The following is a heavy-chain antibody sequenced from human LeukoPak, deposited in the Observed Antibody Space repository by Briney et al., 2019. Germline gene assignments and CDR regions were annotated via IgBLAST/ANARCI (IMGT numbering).Heavy chain of an antibody. CDR3: ARDEMRYFDWLLYHFDY. CDR2: IWYDGSNK. V-gene: IGHV3-33*01. D-gene: IGHD3-9*01. CDR1: GFTFSSYS. J-gene: IGHJ4*02. Sequence: GRSLRLSCAASGFTFSSYSMHWVRQAPGKGLGWVAVIWYDGSNKYYADSVKGRFTISRDNSKNTLYLQMNSLRAEDTAVYYCARDEMRYFDWLLYHFDYWGQGTLVTVSS.